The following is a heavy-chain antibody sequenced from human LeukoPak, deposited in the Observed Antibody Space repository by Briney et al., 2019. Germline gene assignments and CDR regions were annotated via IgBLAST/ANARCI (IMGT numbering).Heavy chain of an antibody. CDR2: INRLGSTT. Sequence: GGSLRLFCAASGFTFSAYEMNWVRQAPGKGLEWLAYINRLGSTTMYADSVKGRFTISRDNAKNSLYLQMNSLRDGDTAVYFCVDDYGDYAGRLAHWGQGTLVTASS. CDR1: GFTFSAYE. J-gene: IGHJ4*02. CDR3: VDDYGDYAGRLAH. V-gene: IGHV3-48*03. D-gene: IGHD4-17*01.